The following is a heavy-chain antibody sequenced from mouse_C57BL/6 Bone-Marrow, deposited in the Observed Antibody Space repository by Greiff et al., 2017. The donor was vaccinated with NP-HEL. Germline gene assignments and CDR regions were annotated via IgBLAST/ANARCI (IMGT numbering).Heavy chain of an antibody. D-gene: IGHD2-2*01. CDR3: TGRSTMVTTGYFDY. J-gene: IGHJ2*01. V-gene: IGHV6-3*01. CDR1: GFTFSNYW. Sequence: EVKLQESGGGLVQPGGSMKLSCVASGFTFSNYWMNWVRQSPEKGLEWVAQIRLKSDNYATHYAESVKGRFTISRDDSKSSVYLQMNNLRAEDTGIYYCTGRSTMVTTGYFDYWGQGTTLTVSS. CDR2: IRLKSDNYAT.